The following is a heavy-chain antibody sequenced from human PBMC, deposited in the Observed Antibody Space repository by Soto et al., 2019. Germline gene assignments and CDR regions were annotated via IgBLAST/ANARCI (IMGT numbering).Heavy chain of an antibody. V-gene: IGHV1-2*04. CDR3: ARGDSGYYFYYFDY. J-gene: IGHJ4*02. D-gene: IGHD3-22*01. Sequence: EASVKVSCKASGYTFTGYYMHWVRQAPGQGLEWMGWINPNSGGTNYAQKFQGWVTMTRDTSISTAYMELSRLRSDDTAVYYCARGDSGYYFYYFDYWGQGTLVTVSS. CDR2: INPNSGGT. CDR1: GYTFTGYY.